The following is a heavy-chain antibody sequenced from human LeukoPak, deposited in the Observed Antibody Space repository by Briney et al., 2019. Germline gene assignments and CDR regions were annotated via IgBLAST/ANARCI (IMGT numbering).Heavy chain of an antibody. CDR2: ISGSGGST. V-gene: IGHV3-23*01. D-gene: IGHD2-2*01. J-gene: IGHJ4*02. Sequence: GGSLRLSCAASGFTFSSYAMSWVRQAPGKGLEWVSAISGSGGSTYYADSVKGRFTIPGDNSKNTLYLQMNSLRAEDTAVYYCAKGPVVPAAKYYFDYWGQGTLVTVSS. CDR1: GFTFSSYA. CDR3: AKGPVVPAAKYYFDY.